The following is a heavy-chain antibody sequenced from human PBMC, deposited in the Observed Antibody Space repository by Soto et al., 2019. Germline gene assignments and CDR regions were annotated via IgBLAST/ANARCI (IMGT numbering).Heavy chain of an antibody. J-gene: IGHJ5*02. CDR3: AREMYSSTYAFYWFDP. D-gene: IGHD6-13*01. Sequence: EVQLLESGGGLVQPGGSLRLSCAASGFTFSSYAMSWVRQAPGKGLEWVSAISGSGGSTYYADSVKGRFTISRDNSKNTLYLQMNSLRAEDTAVYYCAREMYSSTYAFYWFDPWGQGTLVTVSS. CDR1: GFTFSSYA. CDR2: ISGSGGST. V-gene: IGHV3-23*01.